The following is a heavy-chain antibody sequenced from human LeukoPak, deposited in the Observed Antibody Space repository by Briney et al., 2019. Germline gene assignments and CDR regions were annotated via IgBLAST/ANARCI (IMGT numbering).Heavy chain of an antibody. J-gene: IGHJ4*02. CDR1: GGSTSNYF. D-gene: IGHD3-22*01. V-gene: IGHV4-59*12. CDR3: ARKPIVNSAWYYFDY. Sequence: SETLSLTCTVSGGSTSNYFWSWIRQPPGKGLEWIGYIYYSGSINYSPSLKSRVTISVGTSKNQFSLKLSSVTAADTAVYYCARKPIVNSAWYYFDYWGQGTLVTVSS. CDR2: IYYSGSI.